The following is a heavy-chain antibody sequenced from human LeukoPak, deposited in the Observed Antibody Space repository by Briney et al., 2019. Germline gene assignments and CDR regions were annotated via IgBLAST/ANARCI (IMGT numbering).Heavy chain of an antibody. CDR2: IYYSGST. D-gene: IGHD3-22*01. J-gene: IGHJ4*02. CDR3: ARAGWDSSGYYRLDY. CDR1: GYSIGSSYY. Sequence: PSETLSLTCTVSGYSIGSSYYWGWIRQPPGKGLEWIGSIYYSGSTYYNPSLKSRVTISVDTSKNQFSLKLSSVTAADTAVYYCARAGWDSSGYYRLDYWGQGTLVTVSS. V-gene: IGHV4-38-2*02.